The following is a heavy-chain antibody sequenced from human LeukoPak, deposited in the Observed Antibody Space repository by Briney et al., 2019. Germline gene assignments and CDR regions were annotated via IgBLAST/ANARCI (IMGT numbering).Heavy chain of an antibody. CDR3: ARDGRRGYSYGYFDY. CDR1: GFTFSSYW. D-gene: IGHD5-18*01. CDR2: IKQDGSEK. Sequence: GGSLRLSCAASGFTFSSYWMSWVRQAPGKGLEWVANIKQDGSEKYYVDSVKGRFTISRDNSKSTLYLQMNSLRAEDTAVYYCARDGRRGYSYGYFDYWGQGTLVTVSS. J-gene: IGHJ4*02. V-gene: IGHV3-7*01.